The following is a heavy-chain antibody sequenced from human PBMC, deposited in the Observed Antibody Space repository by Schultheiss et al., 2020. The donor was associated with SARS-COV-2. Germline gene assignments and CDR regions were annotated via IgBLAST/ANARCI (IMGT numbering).Heavy chain of an antibody. Sequence: SETLSLTCAVSGGSFSDHYCTWIRQSPGKGLEWIGEVSQAGSTKYNPSLKSRVTISIDTSKNEFSLKLKSVTAADTAVFFCVRGVGTGTYSDSFDIWGQGTRVTVSS. CDR1: GGSFSDHY. CDR2: VSQAGST. V-gene: IGHV4-34*01. CDR3: VRGVGTGTYSDSFDI. J-gene: IGHJ3*02. D-gene: IGHD3-10*01.